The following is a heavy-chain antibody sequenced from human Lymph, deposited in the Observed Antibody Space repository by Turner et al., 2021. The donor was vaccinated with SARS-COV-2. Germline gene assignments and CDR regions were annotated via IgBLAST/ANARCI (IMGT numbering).Heavy chain of an antibody. D-gene: IGHD1-26*01. J-gene: IGHJ4*02. CDR3: AKDLAGTYYSSFDY. V-gene: IGHV3-9*01. CDR2: INWSGGSI. CDR1: GFTVDDYA. Sequence: EVQLVESGGCLVQPGRSLRLSCAASGFTVDDYAMHWVLQAPGKGLEWVSGINWSGGSIAYADSVKGRFTISRDNPKNSLYLQMNSLRAEDTAFYYCAKDLAGTYYSSFDYWGQGTLVTVSS.